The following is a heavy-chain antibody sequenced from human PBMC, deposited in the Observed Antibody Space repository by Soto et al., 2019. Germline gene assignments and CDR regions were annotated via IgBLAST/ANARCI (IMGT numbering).Heavy chain of an antibody. D-gene: IGHD6-13*01. CDR2: INHGGGT. CDR3: ARDLIAAAGSVRWFDP. J-gene: IGHJ5*02. V-gene: IGHV4-34*01. Sequence: SETLSLTYAVYGGFLSESYWTWIRQPPGKGLEWIGEINHGGGTNYNPSLKSRVTISVDTSKNQFSLKLSSVTAADTAVYYCARDLIAAAGSVRWFDPWGQGTLVTVSS. CDR1: GGFLSESY.